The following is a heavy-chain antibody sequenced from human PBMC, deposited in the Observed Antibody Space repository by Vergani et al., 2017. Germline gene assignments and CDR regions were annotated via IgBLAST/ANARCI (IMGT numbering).Heavy chain of an antibody. CDR2: IHTSGST. D-gene: IGHD2-15*01. CDR1: GGSINSHNYY. V-gene: IGHV4-61*02. Sequence: QVQLQESGPGLVKPSQTLSLTCTVSGGSINSHNYYWSWIRQPAGKGLEWIGRIHTSGSTNYNPSLKSRVTRSEDTSKNRFSLILTSVTAADTAVYFCARGSCLGGSCYKPRFDYWGQGILVTVSS. CDR3: ARGSCLGGSCYKPRFDY. J-gene: IGHJ4*02.